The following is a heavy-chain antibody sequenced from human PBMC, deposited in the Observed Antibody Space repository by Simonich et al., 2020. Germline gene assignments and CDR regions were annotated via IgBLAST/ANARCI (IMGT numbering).Heavy chain of an antibody. CDR3: ATGFEYGSSSWAFDI. V-gene: IGHV1-69-2*01. Sequence: EVQLVQSGAEVKKPGATVKISCKVSGYTFTDYYMHWVQQAPGKGREGMGRGDPENGETIYAEKFQGRVTITADTSTDTAYMELSSLRSEDTAVYYCATGFEYGSSSWAFDIWGQGTMVTVSS. D-gene: IGHD6-6*01. J-gene: IGHJ3*02. CDR1: GYTFTDYY. CDR2: GDPENGET.